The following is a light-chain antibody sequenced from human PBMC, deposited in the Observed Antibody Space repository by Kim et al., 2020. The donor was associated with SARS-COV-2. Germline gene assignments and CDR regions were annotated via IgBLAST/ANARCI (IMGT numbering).Light chain of an antibody. J-gene: IGKJ4*01. CDR3: QQFGTSLVT. Sequence: ENVLTQSPGTLSLSPGERATLSCRASQTLSSGSLAWYQQKPGQPPRLFIHGAYTMATGIPDRFSGSGSETEFTLTISRLEAEDFAEYYCQQFGTSLVTFGGGTKGDIK. CDR1: QTLSSGS. V-gene: IGKV3-20*01. CDR2: GAY.